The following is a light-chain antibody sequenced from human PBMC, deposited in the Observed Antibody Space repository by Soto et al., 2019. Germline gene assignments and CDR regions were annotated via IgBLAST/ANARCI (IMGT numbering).Light chain of an antibody. CDR3: QQYYSTPLT. J-gene: IGKJ4*01. CDR1: QSVLYSSNNKNY. CDR2: WAS. V-gene: IGKV4-1*01. Sequence: DLLMTQSPDSLAVSLGERATINCKSSQSVLYSSNNKNYLAWYQQKPGQPPKLLIYWASTRESGVPDRFSGSGSGTDFTLTINSLQAEDVAVYYCQQYYSTPLTFGGGTKVDIK.